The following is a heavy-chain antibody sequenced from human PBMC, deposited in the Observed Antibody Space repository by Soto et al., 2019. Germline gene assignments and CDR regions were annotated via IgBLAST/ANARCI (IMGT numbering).Heavy chain of an antibody. J-gene: IGHJ4*02. CDR2: ISTYNGST. CDR1: GYTFTSYG. V-gene: IGHV1-18*01. Sequence: GASVKVSCKASGYTFTSYGISWVRQAPGQGLEWMGWISTYNGSTNYAQRIQGRVTMTKDSSTSTAYMELRSLKSDDTAVYYCARVYGDFWGQGTLVTVSS. D-gene: IGHD3-16*01. CDR3: ARVYGDF.